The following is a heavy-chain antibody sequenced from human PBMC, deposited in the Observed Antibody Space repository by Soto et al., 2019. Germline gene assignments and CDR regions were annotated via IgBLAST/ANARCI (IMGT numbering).Heavy chain of an antibody. CDR1: GGSISSYY. CDR3: ARATPVFYYSSSWSLDY. D-gene: IGHD6-13*01. CDR2: ISYSGST. V-gene: IGHV4-59*01. J-gene: IGHJ4*02. Sequence: QVQLQESGPGLVKPSETLSLTCTVSGGSISSYYWSWIRQPPGRGLEWIGYISYSGSTNYNPSLKSRVTISVATSKNQFSLKLSSVTAADTAVYYCARATPVFYYSSSWSLDYWGQGTLVTVSS.